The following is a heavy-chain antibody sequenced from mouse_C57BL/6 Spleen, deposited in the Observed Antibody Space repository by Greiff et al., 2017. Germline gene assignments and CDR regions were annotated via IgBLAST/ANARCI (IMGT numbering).Heavy chain of an antibody. J-gene: IGHJ2*01. CDR2: ISSGRSTL. CDR1: GFTFSDYG. Sequence: EVQVVESGGGLVKPGGSLKLSCAASGFTFSDYGMHWVRQAPGKGLEWVAYISSGRSTLYYADPVKGRFTISRDNAKNTRFLQMTSLRSEDTAMYYCARDHYYGSSYVFDDWGQGTTLTVSS. CDR3: ARDHYYGSSYVFDD. V-gene: IGHV5-17*01. D-gene: IGHD1-1*01.